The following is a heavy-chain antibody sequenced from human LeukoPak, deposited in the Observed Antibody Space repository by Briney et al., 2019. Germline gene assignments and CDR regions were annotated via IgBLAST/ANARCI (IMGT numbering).Heavy chain of an antibody. V-gene: IGHV3-9*01. D-gene: IGHD3-22*01. J-gene: IGHJ4*02. CDR2: ISWNSGSI. Sequence: GGSLRLSCAASGFTFDDYAMHWVRQAPGKGLEWVSGISWNSGSIGYADSVKGRFTISRDNAKNSLYLQMNSLRAEDTALYYCAKDTEGYYDSSGYFVYWGQGTLVTVSS. CDR1: GFTFDDYA. CDR3: AKDTEGYYDSSGYFVY.